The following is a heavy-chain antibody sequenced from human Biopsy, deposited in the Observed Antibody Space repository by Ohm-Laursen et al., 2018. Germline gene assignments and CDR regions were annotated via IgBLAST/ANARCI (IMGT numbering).Heavy chain of an antibody. CDR1: GFDFSDYS. J-gene: IGHJ6*02. D-gene: IGHD1-26*01. CDR2: VTTTSSYI. Sequence: SLRLSCAAPGFDFSDYSMSWVRQAPGKGLEWVSSVTTTSSYIYYADSVKGRFTISRDNAKNSLYLQMNSLRAEDTAIYYCARDPIVGSKADGMDVWGQGTTVTVSS. V-gene: IGHV3-21*01. CDR3: ARDPIVGSKADGMDV.